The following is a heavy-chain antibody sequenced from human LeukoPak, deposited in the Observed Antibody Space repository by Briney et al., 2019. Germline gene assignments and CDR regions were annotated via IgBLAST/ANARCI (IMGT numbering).Heavy chain of an antibody. CDR2: IYSNNYT. CDR1: GFTVSSNY. D-gene: IGHD3-9*01. Sequence: PGGSLRLSCAASGFTVSSNYMSWVRQAPGKGLEWVSIIYSNNYTYYAESVKGRFTISRDNSKNTVYLQMNSLRAEDTAVYYCARALGMGGYYYDYWGQGTLVTVSS. J-gene: IGHJ4*02. CDR3: ARALGMGGYYYDY. V-gene: IGHV3-53*01.